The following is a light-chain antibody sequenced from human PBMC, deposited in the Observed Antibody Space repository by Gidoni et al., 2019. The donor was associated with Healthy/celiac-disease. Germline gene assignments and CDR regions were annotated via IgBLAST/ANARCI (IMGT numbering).Light chain of an antibody. CDR3: SSYTSSSTLGV. CDR2: DVS. J-gene: IGLJ1*01. Sequence: SAITKPASVSGSPGQSITISCTGTSRDVGGYNYVSWYQQHPGKAPKLMIYDVSNRPSGVSNRFSGSKSGNTASLTISGLQAEDEADYYCSSYTSSSTLGVFGTGTKVTVL. CDR1: SRDVGGYNY. V-gene: IGLV2-14*03.